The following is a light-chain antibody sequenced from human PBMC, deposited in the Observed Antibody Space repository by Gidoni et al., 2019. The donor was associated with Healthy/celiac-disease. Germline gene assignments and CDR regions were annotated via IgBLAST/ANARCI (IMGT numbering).Light chain of an antibody. J-gene: IGKJ2*01. CDR1: QSISSY. V-gene: IGKV1-39*01. CDR2: AAS. Sequence: DIQLTESPSSLSASVGDRVTITCRASQSISSYLNWYQQKPGKAPKLLSYAASSLQSGVPSRFSGSGSGTDFTLTISSLQTEDFATDYCQQSYSTPPYTFGQGTKLEIK. CDR3: QQSYSTPPYT.